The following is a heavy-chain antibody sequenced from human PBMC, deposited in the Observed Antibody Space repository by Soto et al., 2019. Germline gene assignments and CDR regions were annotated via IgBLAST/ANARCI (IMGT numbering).Heavy chain of an antibody. CDR3: ASLRGVYGNGFLN. V-gene: IGHV4-59*08. CDR1: DGSISSYY. D-gene: IGHD5-12*01. J-gene: IGHJ4*02. CDR2: IHYSGAT. Sequence: QVQLQESGPGLVKPSETLSLTCTVSDGSISSYYWSWIRQSPGKGLEWIGNIHYSGATDCNPSLKSRVTISIDTSKNRFSLKLSPVTVADTAVYYCASLRGVYGNGFLNWGQGTLVTVSS.